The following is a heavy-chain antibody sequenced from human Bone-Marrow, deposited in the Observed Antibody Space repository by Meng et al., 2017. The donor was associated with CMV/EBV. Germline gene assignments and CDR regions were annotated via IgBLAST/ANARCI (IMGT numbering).Heavy chain of an antibody. CDR3: ARDVTTLGYSGLDV. CDR1: GFTFSNYA. J-gene: IGHJ6*02. CDR2: ISYDGNTE. D-gene: IGHD2-21*01. Sequence: GESLKISCAASGFTFSNYAMSWVRQAPGKGLELLAVISYDGNTEYHADAVRGRFSFSRDNSRNTLYVHMNSLRPEDTAIYYCARDVTTLGYSGLDVWGQGTTVTVSS. V-gene: IGHV3-30*04.